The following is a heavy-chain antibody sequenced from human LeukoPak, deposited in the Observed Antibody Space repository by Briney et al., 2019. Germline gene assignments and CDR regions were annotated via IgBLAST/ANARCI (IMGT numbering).Heavy chain of an antibody. J-gene: IGHJ3*02. CDR1: GGSISSTSYY. CDR3: AGPSDESWYAFDI. V-gene: IGHV4-39*01. D-gene: IGHD6-13*01. CDR2: IYYSGST. Sequence: SETLSLTCAVSGGSISSTSYYWGWIRQPPGKGLEWIGSIYYSGSTYYNPSLKSRVTISVDTSKNQFSLKLSSVTAADTAVYYCAGPSDESWYAFDIWGQGTMVTVSS.